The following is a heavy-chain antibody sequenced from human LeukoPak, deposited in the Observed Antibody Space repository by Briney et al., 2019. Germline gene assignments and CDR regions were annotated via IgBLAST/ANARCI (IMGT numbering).Heavy chain of an antibody. CDR1: GFTFSSYA. V-gene: IGHV3-30*02. CDR2: IRYDGSNK. Sequence: GGSLRLSCAASGFTFSSYAMSWVRQAPGKGLESVAFIRYDGSNKYYADSVKGRFTISRDNSKNTLYLQMNSLRAEDTAVYYCAKDGCSTSCYGFRNYYYYMDVWGKGTTVTVSS. D-gene: IGHD2-2*01. CDR3: AKDGCSTSCYGFRNYYYYMDV. J-gene: IGHJ6*03.